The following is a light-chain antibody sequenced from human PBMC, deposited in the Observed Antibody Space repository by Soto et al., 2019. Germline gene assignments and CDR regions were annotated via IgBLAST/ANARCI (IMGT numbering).Light chain of an antibody. CDR1: TSDVGGYTY. Sequence: QSALTQPASVSGSPGQSITISFTGTTSDVGGYTYVSWYQQHPGKAPRLMIYEVSNRPSGVSSRFSGSKSGNTASLTISGLQAEDEADYYCTSYTTSNTLAFGGGTQLTVL. CDR2: EVS. CDR3: TSYTTSNTLA. V-gene: IGLV2-14*01. J-gene: IGLJ2*01.